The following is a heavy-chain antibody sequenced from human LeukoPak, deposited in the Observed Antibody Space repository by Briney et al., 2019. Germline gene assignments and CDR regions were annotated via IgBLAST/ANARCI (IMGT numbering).Heavy chain of an antibody. CDR2: IRSGATTI. Sequence: GGSLRLSCEASGFSFSDYYMSWIRQPPGKGLEWIAYIRSGATTIYYADSVKGRFTISRDDAKNSLYLQMNSLRAEDTAVYYCAREYYSSGCYKSAAFDIWGQGTMVTVSS. CDR3: AREYYSSGCYKSAAFDI. D-gene: IGHD6-19*01. V-gene: IGHV3-11*04. J-gene: IGHJ3*02. CDR1: GFSFSDYY.